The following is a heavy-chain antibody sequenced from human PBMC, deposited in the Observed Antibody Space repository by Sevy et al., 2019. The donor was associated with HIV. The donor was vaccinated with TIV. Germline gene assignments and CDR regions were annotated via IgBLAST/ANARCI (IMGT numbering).Heavy chain of an antibody. CDR2: ISYNGRNQ. CDR3: ARFVGYCSGGRCSIIDF. CDR1: GFSLSDHA. J-gene: IGHJ4*02. D-gene: IGHD2-15*01. V-gene: IGHV3-30*04. Sequence: GGSLRLSCAASGFSLSDHAVSWGRQTPGKGLEWLAVISYNGRNQYYAYSVKGRFTISKDDSKNTLYLQLNSLRAEDTAVYYCARFVGYCSGGRCSIIDFWGQGTLVTVSS.